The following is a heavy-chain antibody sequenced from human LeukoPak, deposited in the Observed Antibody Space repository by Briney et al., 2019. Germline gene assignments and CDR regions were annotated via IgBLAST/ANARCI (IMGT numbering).Heavy chain of an antibody. D-gene: IGHD3-16*02. CDR2: MNPNSGNT. CDR1: GYTFTSYD. CDR3: ASWGVILDAFDI. V-gene: IGHV1-8*01. J-gene: IGHJ3*02. Sequence: ASVKVSCKASGYTFTSYDINWVRQATGQGLEWMGWMNPNSGNTGYAQKFQGRVTMTRNTPISTAYMELSSLRSEDTAVYYCASWGVILDAFDIWGQGTMVTVSS.